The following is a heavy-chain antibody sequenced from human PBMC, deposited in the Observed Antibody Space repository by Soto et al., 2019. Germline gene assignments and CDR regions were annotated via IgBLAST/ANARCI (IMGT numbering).Heavy chain of an antibody. V-gene: IGHV3-73*02. J-gene: IGHJ5*01. CDR1: GFTFSDSA. D-gene: IGHD2-2*01. CDR3: IRTYCSTSSCYAFDF. CDR2: IRSQAKNYAT. Sequence: EVQRVESGGDLVQPGGSLKLSCAASGFTFSDSAMDWVRQASGKGLEWIGRIRSQAKNYATDYAASVRGRFTISRDDAQNTAYLQMNSLKTEDTAVYYCIRTYCSTSSCYAFDFWGQGTLVTVSS.